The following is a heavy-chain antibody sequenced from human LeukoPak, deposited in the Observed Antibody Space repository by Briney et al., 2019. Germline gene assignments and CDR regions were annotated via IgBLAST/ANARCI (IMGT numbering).Heavy chain of an antibody. Sequence: GGSLRLSCAASGFIFSNYLMHWVRQAPGKGLEWEALISYDGTKKYYADSVKGRFTISRDNSENTLYLQMNSLRAEDTAVYYCARDTKVEFYSSGNYHYYGMDVWGQGTTVTVSS. J-gene: IGHJ6*02. CDR2: ISYDGTKK. CDR1: GFIFSNYL. CDR3: ARDTKVEFYSSGNYHYYGMDV. V-gene: IGHV3-30-3*01. D-gene: IGHD3-10*01.